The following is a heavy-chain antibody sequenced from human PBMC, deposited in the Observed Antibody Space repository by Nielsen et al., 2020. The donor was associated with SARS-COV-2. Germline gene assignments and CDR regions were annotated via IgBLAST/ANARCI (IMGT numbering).Heavy chain of an antibody. CDR3: ARGSNGYDTSGFDY. J-gene: IGHJ4*02. Sequence: ASVKVSCKASGYTFNVYAMNWVRQAPAQGLEWMGWINTNTGNPMYAQGFTGRFVFSLDTSVSTAYLQISSLRAEDTALYYCARGSNGYDTSGFDYWGQGTLATVSS. D-gene: IGHD3-22*01. V-gene: IGHV7-4-1*02. CDR2: INTNTGNP. CDR1: GYTFNVYA.